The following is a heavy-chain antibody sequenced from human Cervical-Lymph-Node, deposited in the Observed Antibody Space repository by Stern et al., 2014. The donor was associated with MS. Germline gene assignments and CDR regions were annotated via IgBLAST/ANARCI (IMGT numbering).Heavy chain of an antibody. D-gene: IGHD6-19*01. CDR1: GGSTSSSNW. Sequence: QLQLQESGPGLVKPSGTLSLTCAVSGGSTSSSNWWSWVRQDPGKGLEWIGEIYYSGSTNYNPSLKSRVTISIDKSKKQFSLKLNSVTAADTAVYYCAGGGWYPLSHGFDVWGQGTTVTVSS. V-gene: IGHV4-4*02. CDR2: IYYSGST. CDR3: AGGGWYPLSHGFDV. J-gene: IGHJ6*02.